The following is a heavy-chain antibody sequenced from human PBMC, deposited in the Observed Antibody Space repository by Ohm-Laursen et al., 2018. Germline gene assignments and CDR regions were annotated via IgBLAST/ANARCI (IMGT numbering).Heavy chain of an antibody. J-gene: IGHJ2*01. Sequence: SLRLSCAASGFTFSDYYMSWIRQAPGKGLEWVSYISSSGHTIYYADSVKGRFTISRDNAKNSLYLQMNSLRAEDTAVYYCARFNPSDWYFDVWGRGTLVTVSS. CDR2: ISSSGHTI. V-gene: IGHV3-11*04. CDR1: GFTFSDYY. D-gene: IGHD6-6*01. CDR3: ARFNPSDWYFDV.